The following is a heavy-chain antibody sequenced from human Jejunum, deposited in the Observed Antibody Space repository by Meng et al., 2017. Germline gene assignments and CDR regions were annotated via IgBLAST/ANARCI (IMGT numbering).Heavy chain of an antibody. Sequence: QVQLQEPGPGLVKPAQTLSLPRPVSGGSMNSAGHYWSWIRQDPGKGLEWIGYIHYSGGTYYNPSLKSRVTISVDTSKNQFSLKLNSVSAADTAVYYCARATAGNSEYFQNWGQGTLVTVSS. CDR2: IHYSGGT. J-gene: IGHJ1*01. CDR3: ARATAGNSEYFQN. CDR1: GGSMNSAGHY. D-gene: IGHD4-23*01. V-gene: IGHV4-31*03.